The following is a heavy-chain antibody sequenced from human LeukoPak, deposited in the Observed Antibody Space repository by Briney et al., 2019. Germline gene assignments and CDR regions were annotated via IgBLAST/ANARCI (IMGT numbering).Heavy chain of an antibody. CDR2: ISNDGTNT. J-gene: IGHJ6*03. V-gene: IGHV3-30*01. CDR1: GFTFTTIP. CDR3: ARGAGTTVYYIDV. Sequence: GASLRLSCAASGFTFTTIPMHWVRQAPGKGLQWVAVISNDGTNTYYAHSVKGRFTISGDNSKNTLFLQMNSLTTEDTAVYYCARGAGTTVYYIDVWGDGTTVTVSS. D-gene: IGHD1-7*01.